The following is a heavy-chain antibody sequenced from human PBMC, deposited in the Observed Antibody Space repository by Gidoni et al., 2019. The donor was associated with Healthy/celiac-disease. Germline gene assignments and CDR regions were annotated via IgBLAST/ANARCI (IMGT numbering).Heavy chain of an antibody. CDR3: ARQGETYYDFWSGYYDLGY. D-gene: IGHD3-3*01. CDR2: IDPSDSYT. Sequence: EVQLVQSGAEVKKPGESLRISCKGSGYSFTSYWISWFRQMPGKGLEWMGRIDPSDSYTNYSPSFQGHVTISADKSISTAYLQWSSLKASDTAMYYCARQGETYYDFWSGYYDLGYWGQGTLVTVSS. V-gene: IGHV5-10-1*01. J-gene: IGHJ4*02. CDR1: GYSFTSYW.